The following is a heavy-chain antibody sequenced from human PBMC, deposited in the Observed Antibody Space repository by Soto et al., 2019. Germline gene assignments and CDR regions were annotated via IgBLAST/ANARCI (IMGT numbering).Heavy chain of an antibody. CDR2: IYYSGST. J-gene: IGHJ5*02. V-gene: IGHV4-30-4*01. Sequence: SETLSLTCTVSGGSISSGDYYWSWIRQTPGKGLEWIGYIYYSGSTYYNPSLKSRVTISVDTSKNQFSLKLSSVAAADTAVYYCARGAQRNWFDPWGQGTLVTVSS. CDR3: ARGAQRNWFDP. D-gene: IGHD1-1*01. CDR1: GGSISSGDYY.